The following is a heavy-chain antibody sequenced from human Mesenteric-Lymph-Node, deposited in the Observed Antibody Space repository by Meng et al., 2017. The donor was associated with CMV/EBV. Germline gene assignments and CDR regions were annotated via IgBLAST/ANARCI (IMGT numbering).Heavy chain of an antibody. CDR3: ARYRSGYFDY. V-gene: IGHV3-23*03. J-gene: IGHJ4*02. CDR2: IYTGGAT. D-gene: IGHD6-19*01. Sequence: GESLKISCAAAGFSFSSYAMNWVRQAPGKGLEWVSVIYTGGATYYVDSVKGRFTISRADSKNMLYLQMNSLRAEDTAVYFCARYRSGYFDYWGMGTLVTVSS. CDR1: GFSFSSYA.